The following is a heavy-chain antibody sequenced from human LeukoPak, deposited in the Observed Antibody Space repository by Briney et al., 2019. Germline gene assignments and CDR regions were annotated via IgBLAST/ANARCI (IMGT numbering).Heavy chain of an antibody. J-gene: IGHJ4*02. CDR3: ARYRHLGY. CDR2: INQNGGEK. CDR1: GFTFDDYA. V-gene: IGHV3-7*01. Sequence: GGSLRLSCAASGFTFDDYAMHWVRQAPGKGLEWVANINQNGGEKYYVDSVKGRFTISRDNGKNSLYLQMNSLRAEDTAVYYCARYRHLGYWGQGTLVTVSS.